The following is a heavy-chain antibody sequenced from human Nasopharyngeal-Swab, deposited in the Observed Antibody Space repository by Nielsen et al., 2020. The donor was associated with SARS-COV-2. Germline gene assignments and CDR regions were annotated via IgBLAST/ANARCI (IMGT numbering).Heavy chain of an antibody. D-gene: IGHD3-3*01. V-gene: IGHV3-21*01. CDR2: ISSSSSYI. Sequence: GESLKISCASSGFTFTTYWMNWVRQAPGKGLEWVSSISSSSSYIYYADSVKGRFTISRDNAKNSLYLQMNSLRAEDTAVYYCARTYYDFWSGYLEEYFQHWGQGTLVTVSS. J-gene: IGHJ1*01. CDR1: GFTFTTYW. CDR3: ARTYYDFWSGYLEEYFQH.